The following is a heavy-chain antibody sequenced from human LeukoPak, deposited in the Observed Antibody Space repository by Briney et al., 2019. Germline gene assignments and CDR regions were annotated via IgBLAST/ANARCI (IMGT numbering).Heavy chain of an antibody. CDR2: IYPGDSEA. D-gene: IGHD1-26*01. J-gene: IGHJ4*02. CDR1: GYNFSRYW. CDR3: ATRLAIGTSASDADGFDY. V-gene: IGHV5-51*01. Sequence: TGESLKISCKASGYNFSRYWIVWVRQRPRKGLEWMGIIYPGDSEARYSTSFHAQATMSAYNYTNTDPLQWSSLKASDTTIYYCATRLAIGTSASDADGFDYWGQATLVTVSS.